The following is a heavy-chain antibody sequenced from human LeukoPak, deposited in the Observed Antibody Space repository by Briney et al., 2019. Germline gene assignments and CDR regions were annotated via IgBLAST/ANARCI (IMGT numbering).Heavy chain of an antibody. CDR1: GYTFAGHY. V-gene: IGHV1-2*02. CDR3: ARGIQVWLSTFSDFDY. CDR2: INPTSGGS. D-gene: IGHD3-22*01. Sequence: ASVKVSCKTSGYTFAGHYIHWMRQAPGQGLEWMGWINPTSGGSTFAQKFQGRLSMTRDTSSNTVYMEVRRLTSDDTAVYFCARGIQVWLSTFSDFDYWGQGTLVTVSS. J-gene: IGHJ4*02.